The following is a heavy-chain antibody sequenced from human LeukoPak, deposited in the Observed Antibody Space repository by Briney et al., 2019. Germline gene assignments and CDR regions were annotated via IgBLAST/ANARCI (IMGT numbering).Heavy chain of an antibody. CDR1: RDSVSSNSAA. V-gene: IGHV6-1*01. Sequence: SQTLSLTCAISRDSVSSNSAAWNWIRQSPSRGLEWLGRTYYRSKWYNDYAVSVKSRITINPDTSKNQFSLQLNSLTPEDTAVYYCARDLHYYDSSGYPHDAFDIWGQGTMVTVSS. CDR2: TYYRSKWYN. J-gene: IGHJ3*02. D-gene: IGHD3-22*01. CDR3: ARDLHYYDSSGYPHDAFDI.